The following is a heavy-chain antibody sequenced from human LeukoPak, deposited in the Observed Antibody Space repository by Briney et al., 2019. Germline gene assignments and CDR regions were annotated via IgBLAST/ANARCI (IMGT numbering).Heavy chain of an antibody. CDR3: AKDRYQLLNYFDY. D-gene: IGHD2-2*01. CDR1: GFTFSSYG. J-gene: IGHJ4*02. V-gene: IGHV3-30*02. CDR2: IRYDGSNK. Sequence: HPGGSLRLSCAASGFTFSSYGMHWVRQAPGKGLEWVAFIRYDGSNKYYADSVKGRFTISRDNSKNTLYPQMNSLRAEDTAVYYCAKDRYQLLNYFDYWGQGTLVTVSS.